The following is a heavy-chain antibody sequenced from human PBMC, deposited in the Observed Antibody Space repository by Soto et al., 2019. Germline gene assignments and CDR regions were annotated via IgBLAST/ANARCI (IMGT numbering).Heavy chain of an antibody. CDR3: TALYCPYPVICFYYSGMDV. Sequence: PGGSLRLSXAASGFTFSSYAMNWVRKAQGKGLEWVGRIKSKTDGGTTDYAAPVKGRFTISRDDSKNTLYLQMNSLKTEDTAVYYCTALYCPYPVICFYYSGMDVWRQGTTVTVSS. V-gene: IGHV3-15*07. J-gene: IGHJ6*02. CDR1: GFTFSSYA. D-gene: IGHD2-15*01. CDR2: IKSKTDGGTT.